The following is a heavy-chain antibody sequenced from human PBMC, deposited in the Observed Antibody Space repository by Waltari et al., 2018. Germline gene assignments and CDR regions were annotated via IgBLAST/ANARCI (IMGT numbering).Heavy chain of an antibody. CDR3: ARYHCTSGVCQHFDY. CDR2: ILYSGTT. Sequence: QVHLQESGPGLVKPSETLSLTCTVSRGSIIGFYWSWIRQPPGQGLEWIGSILYSGTTVSSPSLESRVTMSVDMSKNQFSLELGSVTAADRAVYHCARYHCTSGVCQHFDYWGQGILVTVSS. V-gene: IGHV4-59*01. CDR1: RGSIIGFY. D-gene: IGHD2-8*01. J-gene: IGHJ4*02.